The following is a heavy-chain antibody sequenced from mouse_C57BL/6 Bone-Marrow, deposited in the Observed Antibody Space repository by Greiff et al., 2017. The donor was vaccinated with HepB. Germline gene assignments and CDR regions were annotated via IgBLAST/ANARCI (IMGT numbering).Heavy chain of an antibody. CDR2: IDPETGGT. CDR3: TKGETYGSYAMDY. CDR1: GYTFTDYE. V-gene: IGHV1-15*01. J-gene: IGHJ4*01. D-gene: IGHD1-1*01. Sequence: QVQLKQSGAELVRPGASVTLSCKASGYTFTDYEMHWVKQTPVHGLEWIGAIDPETGGTAYNQKFKGKAILTADKSSSTAYMELRSLTSEDSAVYYCTKGETYGSYAMDYGGQGTAVTVSS.